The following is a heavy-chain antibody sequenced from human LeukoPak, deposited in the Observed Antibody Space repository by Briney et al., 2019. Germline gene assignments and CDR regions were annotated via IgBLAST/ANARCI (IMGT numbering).Heavy chain of an antibody. J-gene: IGHJ2*01. CDR1: GFTFSSYG. CDR3: AKHSTGVEC. V-gene: IGHV3-30*18. Sequence: GGSLRLSCAASGFTFSSYGMHWVRQAPGKGLEWVAVISYDGSNKYYADSVKGRFTISRDNAKNTLYLQMNSLRADDTAVYYCAKHSTGVECWGRGTLVTVSS. CDR2: ISYDGSNK. D-gene: IGHD3-10*01.